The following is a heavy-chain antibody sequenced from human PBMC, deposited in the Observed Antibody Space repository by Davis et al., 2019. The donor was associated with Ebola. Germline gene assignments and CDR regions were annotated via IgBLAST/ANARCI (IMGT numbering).Heavy chain of an antibody. D-gene: IGHD6-13*01. J-gene: IGHJ6*02. Sequence: GESLKISCTASGFTFSSYAMSWVRQAPGKGLEWVSAISGSGGSTYYADSVKGRFTISRDNSKNTLYLQMNSLRAEDTAVYYCARDEPDRGQRLVIAAAGYYYGMDVWGQGTTVTVSS. CDR1: GFTFSSYA. V-gene: IGHV3-23*01. CDR2: ISGSGGST. CDR3: ARDEPDRGQRLVIAAAGYYYGMDV.